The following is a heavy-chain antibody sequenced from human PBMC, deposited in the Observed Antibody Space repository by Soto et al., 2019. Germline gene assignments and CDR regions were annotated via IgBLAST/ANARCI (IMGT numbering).Heavy chain of an antibody. Sequence: PGGSLRLSCAASGFTFSSYAMHWVRQAPGKGLEWVAVISYDGSNKYYADSVKGRLTISRDNSKNTLYLQMNSLRAEDTAVYYCAREGYSSGWPFDYWGQGTLVTVSS. J-gene: IGHJ4*02. CDR3: AREGYSSGWPFDY. CDR2: ISYDGSNK. V-gene: IGHV3-30-3*01. D-gene: IGHD6-19*01. CDR1: GFTFSSYA.